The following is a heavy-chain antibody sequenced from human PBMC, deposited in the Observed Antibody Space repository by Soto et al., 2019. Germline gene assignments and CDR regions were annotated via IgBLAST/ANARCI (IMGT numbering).Heavy chain of an antibody. V-gene: IGHV3-49*03. D-gene: IGHD6-19*01. Sequence: GGSLRLSCTASGFTFGDYAMSWFRQAPGKGLEWVGFIRSKAYGGTTEYAASVKGRFTISRDDSKSIAYLQMNSLKTEDTAVYYCTRAQYSSGWYPFDYWGQGTLVTVSS. CDR1: GFTFGDYA. CDR3: TRAQYSSGWYPFDY. CDR2: IRSKAYGGTT. J-gene: IGHJ4*02.